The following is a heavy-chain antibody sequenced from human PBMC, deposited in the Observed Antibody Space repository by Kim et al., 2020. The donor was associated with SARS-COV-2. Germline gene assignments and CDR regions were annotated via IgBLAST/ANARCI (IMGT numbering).Heavy chain of an antibody. Sequence: GGSLRLSCAASGFTFSSYAMHWVRQAPGKGLEWVAVISYDGSNKYYADSVKGRFTISRDNSKNTLYLQMNSLRAEDTAVYYCARASERYSSGWTAFDYWGQGTLVTVSS. CDR1: GFTFSSYA. D-gene: IGHD6-19*01. V-gene: IGHV3-30*04. CDR3: ARASERYSSGWTAFDY. CDR2: ISYDGSNK. J-gene: IGHJ4*02.